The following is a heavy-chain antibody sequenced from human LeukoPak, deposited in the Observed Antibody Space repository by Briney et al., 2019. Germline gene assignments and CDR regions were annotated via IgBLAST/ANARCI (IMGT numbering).Heavy chain of an antibody. CDR2: IYHSGST. J-gene: IGHJ4*02. CDR1: GGSISSGGYS. CDR3: ARVAYCGGDCYSYYFDY. D-gene: IGHD2-21*02. V-gene: IGHV4-30-2*01. Sequence: SQTLSLTCAVSGGSISSGGYSWRWIRQPPGKGLEWIGYIYHSGSTYYNPSLKSRVTISVDRSKNQFSLKLSSVTAADTAVYYCARVAYCGGDCYSYYFDYWGQGTLVTVSS.